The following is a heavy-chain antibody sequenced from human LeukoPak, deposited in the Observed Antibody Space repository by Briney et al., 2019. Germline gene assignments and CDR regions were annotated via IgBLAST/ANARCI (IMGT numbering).Heavy chain of an antibody. D-gene: IGHD3-22*01. V-gene: IGHV3-23*01. CDR2: ISVSGHRT. J-gene: IGHJ4*02. CDR3: VKDLVGYDSSNYRDC. Sequence: PSETLSLTCTVSGYSISSGYYWAWIRQPPGKGLEWIAGISVSGHRTYHAASGKGRFTISRDNSNNMVYLQMNSLRAEDTAVYYCVKDLVGYDSSNYRDCWGQGTLVTVSS. CDR1: GYSISSGYY.